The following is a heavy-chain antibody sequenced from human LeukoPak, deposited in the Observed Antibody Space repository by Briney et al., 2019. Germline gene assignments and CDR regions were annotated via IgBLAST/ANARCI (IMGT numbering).Heavy chain of an antibody. V-gene: IGHV4-59*11. Sequence: SETLSLTCTVSGGSISSHYWSWIRQPPGKGLEWIGYIYYSGSTNYNPSLKRRVTISVAPSKNQFSLKLSSVTAADTAVYYCARAAYFSVTTYDYWGQGTLVTVSS. CDR2: IYYSGST. J-gene: IGHJ4*02. CDR1: GGSISSHY. CDR3: ARAAYFSVTTYDY. D-gene: IGHD3-16*01.